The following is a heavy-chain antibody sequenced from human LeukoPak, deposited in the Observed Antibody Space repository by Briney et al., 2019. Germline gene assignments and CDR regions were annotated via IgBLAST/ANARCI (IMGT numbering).Heavy chain of an antibody. V-gene: IGHV3-30*02. CDR1: GFTFTRYG. Sequence: GGSLRLSCAASGFTFTRYGMHWVRQAPGKGLEWVAVVQTDGSQKYYADSVKGRFTISRDNVKNTVFLQMNSLRAEDTAVYHCARGQTTVTYLDDRDYWGQGTLVTVSS. CDR2: VQTDGSQK. CDR3: ARGQTTVTYLDDRDY. J-gene: IGHJ4*02. D-gene: IGHD4-17*01.